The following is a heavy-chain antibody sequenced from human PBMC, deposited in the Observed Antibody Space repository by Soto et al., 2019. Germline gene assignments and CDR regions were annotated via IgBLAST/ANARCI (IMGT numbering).Heavy chain of an antibody. CDR3: AKAGFSSSWSPTYFDY. CDR2: ISGTGYNT. Sequence: QAPGKGLEWVSAISGTGYNTYYADSVKGRFTISRDNTKNTLYLQMNSLRAEDTAVYYCAKAGFSSSWSPTYFDYWGQGTLVTVSS. D-gene: IGHD6-13*01. V-gene: IGHV3-23*01. J-gene: IGHJ4*02.